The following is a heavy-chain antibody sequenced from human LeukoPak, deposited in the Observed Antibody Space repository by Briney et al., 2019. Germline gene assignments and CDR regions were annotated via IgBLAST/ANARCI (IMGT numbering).Heavy chain of an antibody. V-gene: IGHV3-30*04. CDR1: GFNFISYA. Sequence: GRSLRLSCAASGFNFISYALQWVRQAPGKGLEWVAVISYDGSDKNYAHSVKGRFTISRDNSKNTLYLQMNSLRADDTAVYYCARAVYRSGGYYFDYWGQGTLVIVSS. J-gene: IGHJ4*02. CDR2: ISYDGSDK. D-gene: IGHD6-19*01. CDR3: ARAVYRSGGYYFDY.